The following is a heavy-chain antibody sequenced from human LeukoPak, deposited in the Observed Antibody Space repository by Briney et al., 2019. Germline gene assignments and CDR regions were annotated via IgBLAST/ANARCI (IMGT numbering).Heavy chain of an antibody. J-gene: IGHJ4*02. Sequence: GGSLGLSCAASGFTFSSYAMSWVRQAPGKGLEWVSATSGSGGSTYYADSVKGRFTISRDNSKNTLYLQMNSLRAEDTAVYYCAREGTRGRYFDWLLFDYWGQGTLVTVSS. CDR2: TSGSGGST. V-gene: IGHV3-23*01. CDR1: GFTFSSYA. CDR3: AREGTRGRYFDWLLFDY. D-gene: IGHD3-9*01.